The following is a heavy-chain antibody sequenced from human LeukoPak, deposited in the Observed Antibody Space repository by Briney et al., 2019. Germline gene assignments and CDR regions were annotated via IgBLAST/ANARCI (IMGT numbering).Heavy chain of an antibody. Sequence: GGSLRLSCAASGFTFSSYDMHWVRQAAGKGLEWVSTIGTAGDTYYPVSVKGRFTISRENAKNSLYLQMNSLRAGDTAVFYCARGSVPGTHDACDIWGQGTMVTVSS. V-gene: IGHV3-13*01. D-gene: IGHD1-1*01. CDR1: GFTFSSYD. CDR2: IGTAGDT. CDR3: ARGSVPGTHDACDI. J-gene: IGHJ3*02.